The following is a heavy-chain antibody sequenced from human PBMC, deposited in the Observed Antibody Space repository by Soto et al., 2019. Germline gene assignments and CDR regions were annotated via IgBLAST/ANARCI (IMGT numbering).Heavy chain of an antibody. Sequence: ASVKVSCKASGYTFTSYGISWVRQAPGQGLEWLGWISAYNGNTNYAQKLQGRVTMTTDTSTSTAYMELRSLRSDDTAVYYCARTYYYDSSGYLYVYWGQGTVVSVS. CDR3: ARTYYYDSSGYLYVY. CDR2: ISAYNGNT. CDR1: GYTFTSYG. J-gene: IGHJ4*02. V-gene: IGHV1-18*01. D-gene: IGHD3-22*01.